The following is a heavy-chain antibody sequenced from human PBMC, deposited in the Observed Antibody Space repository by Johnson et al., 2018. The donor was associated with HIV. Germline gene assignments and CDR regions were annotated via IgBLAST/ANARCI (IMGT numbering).Heavy chain of an antibody. CDR1: GFTFSSYA. D-gene: IGHD6-13*01. J-gene: IGHJ3*02. CDR3: ERVKRGPNSSSWYEFFGRSSNDAFDI. Sequence: GGGVVQPGRSLRLSCAASGFTFSSYAMHWVRQAPGKGLEWVAVISYDGSNKYYADSVKGRFTISRDNSKNTLYLQMNSLRAEDTAVYYCERVKRGPNSSSWYEFFGRSSNDAFDIWGQGTMVTVSS. V-gene: IGHV3-30-3*01. CDR2: ISYDGSNK.